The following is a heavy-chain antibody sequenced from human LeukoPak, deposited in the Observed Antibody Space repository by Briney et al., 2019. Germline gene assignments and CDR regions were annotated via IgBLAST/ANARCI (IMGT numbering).Heavy chain of an antibody. CDR2: IYDGGNT. V-gene: IGHV4-38-2*02. J-gene: IGHJ4*02. CDR1: YSMSSSFS. Sequence: PSETLSLTCTVSYSMSSSFSWGWIRQPPGKGLEWIGSIYDGGNTYYNPSLKGRVTMSVDTSKNQFSLKLSSVTAADTAVYYCARDRDLRWFYYWGQGTLVTVSS. CDR3: ARDRDLRWFYY. D-gene: IGHD2-21*01.